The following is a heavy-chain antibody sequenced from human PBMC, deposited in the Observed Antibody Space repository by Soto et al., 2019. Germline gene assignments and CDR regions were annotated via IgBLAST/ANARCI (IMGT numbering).Heavy chain of an antibody. V-gene: IGHV4-59*01. CDR2: IFYIGTT. CDR1: GGSISNYY. D-gene: IGHD5-18*01. Sequence: SETLSLTCTVFGGSISNYYWSWVRQSPGKGLEWIGYIFYIGTTNYNPSLKSRVTISLDTSKNQFSLKLRSVTAADTAVYYCVRGGGGYGNGTIDYWGQGTLVTVSS. CDR3: VRGGGGYGNGTIDY. J-gene: IGHJ4*02.